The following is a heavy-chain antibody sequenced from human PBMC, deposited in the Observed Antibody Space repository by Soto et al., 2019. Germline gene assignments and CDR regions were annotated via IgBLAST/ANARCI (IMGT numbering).Heavy chain of an antibody. J-gene: IGHJ4*02. D-gene: IGHD5-18*01. CDR2: ISYDGSNK. CDR1: GFTFSSYA. V-gene: IGHV3-30-3*01. CDR3: ARDQDNNGYSYDLDY. Sequence: GGSLRLSCAASGFTFSSYAMHWVRQAPGKGLEWVAVISYDGSNKYYADSVKGRFTISRDNSKNTLYLQMNSLRAEDTAVYYCARDQDNNGYSYDLDYWGRGTLVTVSS.